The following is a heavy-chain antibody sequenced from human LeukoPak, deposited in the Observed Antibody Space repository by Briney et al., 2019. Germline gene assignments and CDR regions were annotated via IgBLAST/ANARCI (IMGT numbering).Heavy chain of an antibody. V-gene: IGHV3-74*01. CDR2: INSDGSST. D-gene: IGHD3-10*01. Sequence: GGSLRLSCAASGFTFSSYWMHWVRQAPGKGLVWVSRINSDGSSTSYADSVKGRFTISRDNAKNTLYLQMNSLRAEDTAVYYCATLYYYGSGARTIYYCYGMDVWGQGTTVTVSS. CDR1: GFTFSSYW. CDR3: ATLYYYGSGARTIYYCYGMDV. J-gene: IGHJ6*02.